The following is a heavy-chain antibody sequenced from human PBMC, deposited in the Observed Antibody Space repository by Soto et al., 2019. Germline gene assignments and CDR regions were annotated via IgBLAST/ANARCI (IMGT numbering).Heavy chain of an antibody. CDR1: GYTLTELS. J-gene: IGHJ6*02. Sequence: ASVKVSCKVSGYTLTELSMHWVRPAPGKGLEWMGGFDPEDGETIYAQKFQGRVTMTEDTSTDTAYMELSSLRSEDTAVYYCATTLITIFGVVGSARYYGMDVLGQGSTVTVSS. D-gene: IGHD3-3*01. CDR3: ATTLITIFGVVGSARYYGMDV. V-gene: IGHV1-24*01. CDR2: FDPEDGET.